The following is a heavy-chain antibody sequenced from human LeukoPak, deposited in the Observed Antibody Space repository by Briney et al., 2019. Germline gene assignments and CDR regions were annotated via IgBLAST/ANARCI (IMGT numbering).Heavy chain of an antibody. CDR1: GYSFTSYW. Sequence: GESLKISCKGSGYSFTSYWIGWVRQMPGKGLEWMGIIYPGDSDTRYSPSFQGQVTISADKSISTAYLQWSSLKASDTAMYYCARHTLRRDGYNYPEYYFDYWGQGTLVTVSS. CDR2: IYPGDSDT. V-gene: IGHV5-51*01. D-gene: IGHD5-12*01. CDR3: ARHTLRRDGYNYPEYYFDY. J-gene: IGHJ4*02.